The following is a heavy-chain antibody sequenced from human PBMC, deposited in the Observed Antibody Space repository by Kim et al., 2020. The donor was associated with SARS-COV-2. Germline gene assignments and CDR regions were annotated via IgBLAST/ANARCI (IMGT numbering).Heavy chain of an antibody. V-gene: IGHV4-34*01. J-gene: IGHJ4*02. D-gene: IGHD6-19*01. Sequence: SETLSLTCAVYGGSFSGYYWSWIRQPPGKGLEWIGEINHSGSTNYNPSLKSRVTISVDTSKNQFSLKLSSVTAADTAGYYCAREGRQWLVRPIFNYLDYWGQGTLVT. CDR3: AREGRQWLVRPIFNYLDY. CDR1: GGSFSGYY. CDR2: INHSGST.